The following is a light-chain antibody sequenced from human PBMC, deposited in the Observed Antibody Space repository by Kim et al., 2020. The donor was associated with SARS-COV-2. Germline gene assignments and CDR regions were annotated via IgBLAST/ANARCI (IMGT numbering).Light chain of an antibody. CDR2: AAS. J-gene: IGKJ1*01. V-gene: IGKV1-27*01. CDR3: QKYNSAPWP. Sequence: ASVGDRVTITCRASQGISNYLAWYQQKPGKVPKRLIYAASTLQSGVPSRFSGSGSGTDFTLTISSLQPEDVATYDCQKYNSAPWPFGQGTKVDIK. CDR1: QGISNY.